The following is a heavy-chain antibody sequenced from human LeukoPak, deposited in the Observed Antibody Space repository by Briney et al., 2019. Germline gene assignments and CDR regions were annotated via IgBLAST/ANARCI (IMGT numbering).Heavy chain of an antibody. CDR2: IYYSGST. V-gene: IGHV4-59*01. D-gene: IGHD3-10*01. Sequence: PETLSLTCTVSGGSISSYYWSWIRQPPGKGLEWVGYIYYSGSTNYKPSLKSRVTISVDTSKNQFSLKLSSVTAADTAVYYCARVGARDYFDYWGQGTLVTVSS. CDR3: ARVGARDYFDY. CDR1: GGSISSYY. J-gene: IGHJ4*02.